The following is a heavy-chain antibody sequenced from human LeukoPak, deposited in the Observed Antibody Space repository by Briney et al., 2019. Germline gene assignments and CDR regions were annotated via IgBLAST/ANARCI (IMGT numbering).Heavy chain of an antibody. V-gene: IGHV3-21*01. CDR3: ARGALGNYYMDV. CDR1: GFTFSSYS. J-gene: IGHJ6*03. CDR2: ISSSSSYI. D-gene: IGHD3-10*01. Sequence: PGRSLRLSCAASGFTFSSYSMNWVRQAPGKGLEWVSSISSSSSYIYYADSVKGRFTISRDNAKNSLYLQINSLRAEDTAVYYCARGALGNYYMDVWGKGTTVTVSS.